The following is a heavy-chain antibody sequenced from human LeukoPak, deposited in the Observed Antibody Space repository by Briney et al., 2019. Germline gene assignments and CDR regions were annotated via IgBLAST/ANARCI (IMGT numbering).Heavy chain of an antibody. CDR1: GGTFSSYA. CDR2: IIPIFGTA. D-gene: IGHD5-18*01. CDR3: ARDGNGRGYSYGYLDY. V-gene: IGHV1-69*13. Sequence: GASVKVSCKASGGTFSSYAISWVRQAPGQGLEWMGGIIPIFGTANYAQKFQGRVTITADESTSTAYMELSSLRSEDTAVYYCARDGNGRGYSYGYLDYWGQGTLVTVSS. J-gene: IGHJ4*02.